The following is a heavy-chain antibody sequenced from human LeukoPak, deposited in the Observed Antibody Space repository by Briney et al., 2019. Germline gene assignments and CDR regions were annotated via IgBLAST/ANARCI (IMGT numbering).Heavy chain of an antibody. V-gene: IGHV3-48*04. D-gene: IGHD2-15*01. CDR3: ARGYSSGGSSYLFDY. J-gene: IGHJ4*02. Sequence: PGGSLRLSCAASGFTFNTYSMNWVRQAPGKGLEWVSYISSHSNTIYYADSVKGRFTISRDNAKSSMYLQMNSLRAEDTAVYYFARGYSSGGSSYLFDYWGQGNLVTVSS. CDR2: ISSHSNTI. CDR1: GFTFNTYS.